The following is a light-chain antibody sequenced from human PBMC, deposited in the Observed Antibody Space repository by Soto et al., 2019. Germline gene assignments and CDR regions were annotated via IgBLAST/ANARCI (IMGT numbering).Light chain of an antibody. CDR3: SSYSISTAYL. CDR1: SSDVGAYNY. Sequence: QSVLTQPASVSGSPGQSITISCTGTSSDVGAYNYVSWYQQRPGKAPQLMIYEVNNRPSGVSYRFSGSKSGNTASLTISGLQAEDEADYFCSSYSISTAYLFGTGTKVTVL. J-gene: IGLJ1*01. CDR2: EVN. V-gene: IGLV2-14*01.